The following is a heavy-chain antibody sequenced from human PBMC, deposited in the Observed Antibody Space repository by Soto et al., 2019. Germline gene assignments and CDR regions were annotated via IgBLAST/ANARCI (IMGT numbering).Heavy chain of an antibody. J-gene: IGHJ5*02. CDR1: GGSISSGGYY. CDR3: ARAGMIVALGWFDP. Sequence: QVQLQESGPGLVKPSQTLSLTCTVSGGSISSGGYYWSWIRQHPGKGLEWIGYIYYSGSTHYNPYLKSRVTISVDTSKNQFSLKLSSVTAADTAVYYCARAGMIVALGWFDPWGQGTLVTVSS. V-gene: IGHV4-31*03. D-gene: IGHD3-22*01. CDR2: IYYSGST.